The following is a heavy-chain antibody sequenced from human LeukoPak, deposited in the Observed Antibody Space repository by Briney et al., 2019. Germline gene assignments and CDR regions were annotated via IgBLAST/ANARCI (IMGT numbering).Heavy chain of an antibody. V-gene: IGHV3-15*01. CDR3: TTDGFYYDSSGYHVRENYFDY. CDR1: GFTFSNAR. J-gene: IGHJ4*02. Sequence: GGSLRLSCAASGFTFSNARMTWVRQAPGKGLEWVGRIKGKIDGGTTDYAAPVKGRFTISRDDSKNTLFLQINSLKTEDTAVYYCTTDGFYYDSSGYHVRENYFDYWGQGTLVTVSS. CDR2: IKGKIDGGTT. D-gene: IGHD3-22*01.